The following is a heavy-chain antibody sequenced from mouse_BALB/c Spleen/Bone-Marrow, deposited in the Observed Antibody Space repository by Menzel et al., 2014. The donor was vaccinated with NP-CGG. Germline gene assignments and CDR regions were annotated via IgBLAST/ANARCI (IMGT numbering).Heavy chain of an antibody. CDR3: ARLGYYWGFAY. CDR2: INPDSSKI. Sequence: EVQGVESGGGLVQPGGSLKLSCAASGFAFSRYWMSWVRQAPGKGLEWIGTINPDSSKINYTPSLKDKFIISRDNAKNTLYLQRIKVRSEDTALYYCARLGYYWGFAYWGQGTLVTVSA. D-gene: IGHD2-3*01. V-gene: IGHV4-1*02. J-gene: IGHJ3*01. CDR1: GFAFSRYW.